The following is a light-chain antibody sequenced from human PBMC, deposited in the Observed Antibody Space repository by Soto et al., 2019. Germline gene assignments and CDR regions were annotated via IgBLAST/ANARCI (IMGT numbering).Light chain of an antibody. J-gene: IGLJ3*02. CDR2: VNS. V-gene: IGLV1-40*01. CDR1: SSNIGAGYD. CDR3: QSYDSSLSGVM. Sequence: QSVLTQPPSVSGAPGQRVTISCTGSSSNIGAGYDVHWYQQLPGTAPKLLIYVNSNRPSGVPDRFSGSKSGTSASLAITRLQAEDEADYYCQSYDSSLSGVMFGGGTKLTVL.